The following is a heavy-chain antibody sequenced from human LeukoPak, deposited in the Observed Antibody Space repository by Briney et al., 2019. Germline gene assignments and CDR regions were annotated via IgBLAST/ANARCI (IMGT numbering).Heavy chain of an antibody. J-gene: IGHJ4*02. D-gene: IGHD3-10*01. Sequence: GGSLRLSCAASGFTFSSYGMHWVRQAPGKGLEWVAVIWYDGGNKYYAGSVKGRFTISRDNSKNTLYLQMNSLRAEDTAVYYCAKDRLTMVRGVLDYWGQGTLVTVSS. CDR2: IWYDGGNK. CDR1: GFTFSSYG. V-gene: IGHV3-33*06. CDR3: AKDRLTMVRGVLDY.